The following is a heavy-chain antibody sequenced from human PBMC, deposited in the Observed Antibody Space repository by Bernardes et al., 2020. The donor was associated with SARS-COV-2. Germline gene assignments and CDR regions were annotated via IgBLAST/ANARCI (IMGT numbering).Heavy chain of an antibody. CDR3: VKEAGGDVLTGYFWQYNRFDP. J-gene: IGHJ5*02. CDR2: IDAVGRSA. CDR1: GFSFITYA. D-gene: IGHD3-9*01. V-gene: IGHV3-23*01. Sequence: GGSLRLSRAGSGFSFITYAMSWVRQAPGKGLEWVSAIDAVGRSAFYGETVEGRFTISRDNSKNTLYLQMNSLRPDDTAVYYCVKEAGGDVLTGYFWQYNRFDPWGQGTLVTVSS.